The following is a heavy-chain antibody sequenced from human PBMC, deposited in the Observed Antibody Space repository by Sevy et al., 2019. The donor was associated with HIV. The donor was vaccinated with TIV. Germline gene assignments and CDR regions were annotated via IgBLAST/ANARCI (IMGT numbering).Heavy chain of an antibody. CDR2: IYYSGST. Sequence: SETLSLTCTLSGGSISSSSYYWGWIRQPPGKGLEWIGSIYYSGSTYYNPSLKSRVTISVDTSKNQFSLKLSSVTAADTAVYYCARHRGYSSGWLDYWGQGTLVTVSS. D-gene: IGHD6-19*01. V-gene: IGHV4-39*01. CDR1: GGSISSSSYY. CDR3: ARHRGYSSGWLDY. J-gene: IGHJ4*02.